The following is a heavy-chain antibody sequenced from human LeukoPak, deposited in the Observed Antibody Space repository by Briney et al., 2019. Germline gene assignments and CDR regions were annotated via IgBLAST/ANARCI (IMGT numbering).Heavy chain of an antibody. CDR1: GYTFTSYG. Sequence: GASVKVSCKASGYTFTSYGINWVRQATGQGLEWMGWMNPNSGNTGYAQKFQGRVTITRNTSISTAYMELSSLRSEDTAVYYCARGGVGATSFDYWGQGTLVTVSS. CDR3: ARGGVGATSFDY. V-gene: IGHV1-8*03. J-gene: IGHJ4*02. D-gene: IGHD1-26*01. CDR2: MNPNSGNT.